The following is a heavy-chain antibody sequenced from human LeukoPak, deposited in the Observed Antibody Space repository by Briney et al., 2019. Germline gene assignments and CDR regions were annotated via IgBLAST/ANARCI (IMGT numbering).Heavy chain of an antibody. CDR3: ASAPRYSSSWPNNWFDP. CDR1: GDTFTSYY. D-gene: IGHD6-13*01. CDR2: IIPIFGTA. V-gene: IGHV1-69*13. Sequence: ASVKVSCKASGDTFTSYYMHWVRQAPGQGLERMGGIIPIFGTANYAQKFQGRVTITADESTSTAYMELSSLRSEDTAVYFCASAPRYSSSWPNNWFDPWGQGTLVTVSS. J-gene: IGHJ5*02.